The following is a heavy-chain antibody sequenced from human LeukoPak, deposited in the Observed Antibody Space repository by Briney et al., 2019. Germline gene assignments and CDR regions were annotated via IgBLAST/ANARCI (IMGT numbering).Heavy chain of an antibody. CDR2: IYYSGST. Sequence: PSETLSPTCTVSGGSISSYYWSWIRQPPGKGLEWIGYIYYSGSTNYDPSLKSRVTISVDTSKNQFSLKLSSVTAADTAVYYCARESEYSSSSAEYFQHWGQGTLVTVSS. J-gene: IGHJ1*01. D-gene: IGHD6-6*01. CDR1: GGSISSYY. V-gene: IGHV4-59*01. CDR3: ARESEYSSSSAEYFQH.